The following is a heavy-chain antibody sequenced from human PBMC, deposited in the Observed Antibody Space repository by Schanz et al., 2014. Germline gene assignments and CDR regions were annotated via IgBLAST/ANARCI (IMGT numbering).Heavy chain of an antibody. Sequence: VQLEESGGGLVKPGGSLKLSCAASRLNFNNAWMHWVRQAPGKGLVWVTYIRYDGINKYYADSVKGRFTVSRDNAKSTLFLQMDSLRPEDTAIYYCARDSNWLFDYWGQGTLVTVTS. CDR3: ARDSNWLFDY. V-gene: IGHV3-30*02. CDR1: RLNFNNAW. D-gene: IGHD1-1*01. CDR2: IRYDGINK. J-gene: IGHJ4*02.